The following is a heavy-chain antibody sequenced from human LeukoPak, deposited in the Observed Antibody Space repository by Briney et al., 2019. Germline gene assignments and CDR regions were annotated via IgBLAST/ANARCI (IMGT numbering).Heavy chain of an antibody. CDR1: GGSISSSSW. J-gene: IGHJ4*02. CDR2: VYHSGST. V-gene: IGHV4-4*02. Sequence: PSETLSLTCAVSGGSISSSSWWSWFRQPPGKGLGWIGEVYHSGSTYYNPSLKSRVTISVDRSKNQFSLKLSSVTAADTAVYYCARVGGGYCSSTSCYSLNFDYWGQGTLVTVSS. D-gene: IGHD2-2*01. CDR3: ARVGGGYCSSTSCYSLNFDY.